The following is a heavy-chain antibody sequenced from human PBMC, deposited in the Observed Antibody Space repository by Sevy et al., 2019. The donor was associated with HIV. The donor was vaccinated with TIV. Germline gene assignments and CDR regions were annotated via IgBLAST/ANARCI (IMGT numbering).Heavy chain of an antibody. D-gene: IGHD2-2*01. CDR3: ARDLYCTITSCYYYMGV. V-gene: IGHV3-72*01. J-gene: IGHJ6*03. Sequence: GGSLRLSCAASGFTFSDHYMDWVRQAPGKGLEWVGRVKNRVNSYSTEYAASVKGRFTISRDDSKNSLYLQMNSLGSEDTAVYFCARDLYCTITSCYYYMGVWGKGTTVTVSS. CDR2: VKNRVNSYST. CDR1: GFTFSDHY.